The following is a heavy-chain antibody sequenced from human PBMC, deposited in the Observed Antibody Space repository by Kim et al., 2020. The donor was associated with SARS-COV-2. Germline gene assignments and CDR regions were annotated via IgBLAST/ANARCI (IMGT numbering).Heavy chain of an antibody. D-gene: IGHD3-3*01. CDR1: GYTFTGYY. CDR2: INPNSGGT. CDR3: ARGDRFITIFGVVIIAEKNSFDY. V-gene: IGHV1-2*02. Sequence: ASVKVSCKASGYTFTGYYMHWVRQAPGQGLEWMGWINPNSGGTNYAQKFQGRVTMTRDTSISTAYMELSRLRSDDTAVYYCARGDRFITIFGVVIIAEKNSFDYWGQGTLVTVSS. J-gene: IGHJ4*02.